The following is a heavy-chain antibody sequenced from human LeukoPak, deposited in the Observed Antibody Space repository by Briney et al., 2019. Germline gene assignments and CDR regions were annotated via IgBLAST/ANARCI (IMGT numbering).Heavy chain of an antibody. CDR3: ARPARADAFDI. Sequence: GRSLRLSCAASGFTFSSYAMHWVRQAPGKGLEWVAVISYDGSNKYYADSVKGRFTISRDNSKSTLYLQMNSLRAEDTAVYYCARPARADAFDIWGQGTMVTVSS. CDR2: ISYDGSNK. J-gene: IGHJ3*02. V-gene: IGHV3-30*04. CDR1: GFTFSSYA.